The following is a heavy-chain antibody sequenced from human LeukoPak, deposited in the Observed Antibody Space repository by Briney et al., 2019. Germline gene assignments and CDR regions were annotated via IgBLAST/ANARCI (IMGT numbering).Heavy chain of an antibody. Sequence: GASVKVSCKASGYTFTGYYMHWVRQAPGQGLEWMGWINPNSGGTNYAQKFQGRVTMTRDTSISTAYMELSRLRSDDTAVYYCARDSCSSTSCYGYYGMGVWGQGTTVTVSS. J-gene: IGHJ6*02. CDR1: GYTFTGYY. CDR3: ARDSCSSTSCYGYYGMGV. V-gene: IGHV1-2*02. CDR2: INPNSGGT. D-gene: IGHD2-2*01.